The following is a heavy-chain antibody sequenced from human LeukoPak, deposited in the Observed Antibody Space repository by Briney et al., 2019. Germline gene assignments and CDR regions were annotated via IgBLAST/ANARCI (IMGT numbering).Heavy chain of an antibody. V-gene: IGHV3-20*04. Sequence: GGSLRLSCAASGFTFDDYGMSWVRQAPGKGLEWVSGINWNGGSTGYADSVKGRFTISRDNAKNSLYLQMSSLRAEVTTLYYCARGGITIFLSYNYMDVWGKGTTVTVSS. CDR3: ARGGITIFLSYNYMDV. CDR1: GFTFDDYG. D-gene: IGHD3-9*01. J-gene: IGHJ6*03. CDR2: INWNGGST.